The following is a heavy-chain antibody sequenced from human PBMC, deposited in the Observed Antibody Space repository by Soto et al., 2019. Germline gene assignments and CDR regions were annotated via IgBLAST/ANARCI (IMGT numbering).Heavy chain of an antibody. CDR2: FIPMVAMS. CDR1: GGTFSSYT. J-gene: IGHJ4*02. Sequence: QVLLVQSGAEVKKPGSSVKVSCTASGGTFSSYTISWVRQAPGQGPEWMGRFIPMVAMSDYARRFQGRVTITADTSTSTVYMQLHSLRSEDTAVYYCAPNYGSGSTHLDHWGQGTLVTVSS. D-gene: IGHD3-10*01. CDR3: APNYGSGSTHLDH. V-gene: IGHV1-69*02.